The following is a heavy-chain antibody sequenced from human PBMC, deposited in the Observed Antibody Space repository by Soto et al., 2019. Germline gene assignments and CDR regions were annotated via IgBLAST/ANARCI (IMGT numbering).Heavy chain of an antibody. J-gene: IGHJ4*02. CDR3: ASMASDDSSGYYYSLFDY. V-gene: IGHV4-31*03. D-gene: IGHD3-22*01. Sequence: SETLSLTCTVSGGSISSGGYYWSWIRQHPGKGLEWIGYIYYSGSTYYNPSLKSRVTISVDTSKNQFSLKLSSVTAADTAVYYCASMASDDSSGYYYSLFDYWGQGTLVTVSS. CDR2: IYYSGST. CDR1: GGSISSGGYY.